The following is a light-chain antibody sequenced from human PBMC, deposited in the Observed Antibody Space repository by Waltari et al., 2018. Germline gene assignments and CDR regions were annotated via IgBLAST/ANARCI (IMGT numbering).Light chain of an antibody. CDR2: WGF. CDR1: ERLLHSNGNTS. J-gene: IGKJ1*01. V-gene: IGKV2-28*01. Sequence: DVVMTQSPLSLPVTPGEPASISCRSSERLLHSNGNTSLAWYLQKPGQSPQRLIYWGFTRASGVPDRFSGSGSGTDFTQKISRVEAEDVGIYYCMQAIRTPRTFAQGTKVEIK. CDR3: MQAIRTPRT.